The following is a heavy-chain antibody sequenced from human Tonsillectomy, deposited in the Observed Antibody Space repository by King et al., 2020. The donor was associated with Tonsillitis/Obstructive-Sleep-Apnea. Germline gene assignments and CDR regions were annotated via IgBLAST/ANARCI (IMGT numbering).Heavy chain of an antibody. V-gene: IGHV3-21*01. CDR1: GFTFSSYS. Sequence: VQLVESGGGLVKPGGSLRLSCAASGFTFSSYSMNWVRQAPGKGLEWVSSISSSSSYIYYAASVKGRFTISRDNAKNSLYLQMNSLRAEDTAVYYCAGDEGPGGAAFDIWGQGTMVTVSS. D-gene: IGHD3-10*01. J-gene: IGHJ3*02. CDR2: ISSSSSYI. CDR3: AGDEGPGGAAFDI.